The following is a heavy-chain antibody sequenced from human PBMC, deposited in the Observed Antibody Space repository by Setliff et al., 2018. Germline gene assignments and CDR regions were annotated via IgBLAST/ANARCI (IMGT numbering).Heavy chain of an antibody. CDR1: GYTFTNYY. CDR3: ARDRFYNSWSGTSITAPHDAFDI. D-gene: IGHD3-3*01. V-gene: IGHV1-46*03. Sequence: GASVKVSCKASGYTFTNYYINWVRQAPGQGLEWMGIINPRAGTTSYAQKLQGRVTMTRDTSTNTVYLEVSSLRSEDTAVYFCARDRFYNSWSGTSITAPHDAFDIWGQGTMVT. CDR2: INPRAGTT. J-gene: IGHJ3*02.